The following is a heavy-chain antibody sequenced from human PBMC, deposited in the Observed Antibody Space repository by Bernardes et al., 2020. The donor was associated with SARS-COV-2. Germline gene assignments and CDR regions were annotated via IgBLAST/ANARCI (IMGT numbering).Heavy chain of an antibody. CDR1: GFTVSSNY. Sequence: GGSLRLSCAASGFTVSSNYMSWVRQAPGKGLEWVSVIYSGGSTYYADSVKGRFTISRDNSKNTLYLQMNSLRAEDTAVYYCARDLHGYSSSWYVGPRDYWGQGTLVTVSS. J-gene: IGHJ4*02. CDR2: IYSGGST. V-gene: IGHV3-66*02. CDR3: ARDLHGYSSSWYVGPRDY. D-gene: IGHD6-13*01.